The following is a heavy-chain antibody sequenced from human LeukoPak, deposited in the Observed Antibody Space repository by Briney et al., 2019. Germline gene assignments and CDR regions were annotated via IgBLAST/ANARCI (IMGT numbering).Heavy chain of an antibody. CDR3: ARDNNWGSTHY. CDR2: ISYDGSNK. Sequence: GGSLRLSCAASGFTFNTYAMHWVRQAPGKGLEWVAVISYDGSNKYYADSVKGRFTISRDNSKNTLYLQMNSPRPEDAAVYYCARDNNWGSTHYWGQGTLVTVSS. J-gene: IGHJ4*02. V-gene: IGHV3-30-3*01. CDR1: GFTFNTYA. D-gene: IGHD7-27*01.